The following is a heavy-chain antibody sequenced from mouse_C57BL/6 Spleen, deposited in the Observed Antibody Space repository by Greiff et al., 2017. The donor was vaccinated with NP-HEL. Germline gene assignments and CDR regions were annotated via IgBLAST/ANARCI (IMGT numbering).Heavy chain of an antibody. V-gene: IGHV1-69*01. CDR3: ARGGHTSGYGYSMDY. D-gene: IGHD3-2*02. Sequence: QVQLKQPGAELVMPGASVKLSCKASGYTFTSYWMHWVKQRPGQGLEWIGEIDPSDSYTNYNQKFKGKSTLTVDKSSSTAYMQLSSLTSEDSAVYYCARGGHTSGYGYSMDYWGQGTSVTVSS. CDR1: GYTFTSYW. CDR2: IDPSDSYT. J-gene: IGHJ4*01.